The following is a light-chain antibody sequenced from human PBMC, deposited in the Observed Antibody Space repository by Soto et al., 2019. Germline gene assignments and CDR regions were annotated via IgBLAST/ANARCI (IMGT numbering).Light chain of an antibody. CDR3: QDYHGSPPT. CDR1: QSVSSDW. V-gene: IGKV3-20*01. J-gene: IGKJ1*01. Sequence: TVLTQSPGTQSLSPGERAALSCRVSQSVSSDWLAWYQQKPGQPPRLLIYGASNRATGIPDRFSGSGSGTDFTLTISRLEPEDFAFYFCQDYHGSPPTFGQGTMVEIK. CDR2: GAS.